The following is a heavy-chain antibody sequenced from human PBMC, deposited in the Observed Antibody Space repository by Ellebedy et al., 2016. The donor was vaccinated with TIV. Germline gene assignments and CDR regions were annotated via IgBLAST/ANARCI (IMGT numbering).Heavy chain of an antibody. D-gene: IGHD3-10*01. V-gene: IGHV3-23*01. CDR2: GYT. Sequence: GESLKISCTASEFTFSNYAMSWVRQAPGKGLEWVGGYTNYADSVKGRFTISTHNSRNTLYLQMTNLRTEDTAVYYCAKGSFPFGDKSERIYSFQYWGQGTLVTVSS. CDR3: AKGSFPFGDKSERIYSFQY. CDR1: EFTFSNYA. J-gene: IGHJ4*02.